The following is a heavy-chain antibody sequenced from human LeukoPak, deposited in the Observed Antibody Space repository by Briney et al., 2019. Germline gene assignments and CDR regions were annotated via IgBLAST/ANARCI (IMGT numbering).Heavy chain of an antibody. CDR1: GFTVSDNY. Sequence: GGSLRLSCTVSGFTVSDNYMCWVRQAPGKGLEWVSAFYVGGNTFYADSVKGRFTISRDNSENTLYLQLNSLRAEDTAVYFCARGFGGSYRYLDYWGQGTLVTVSS. CDR2: FYVGGNT. J-gene: IGHJ4*02. CDR3: ARGFGGSYRYLDY. D-gene: IGHD3-16*02. V-gene: IGHV3-53*01.